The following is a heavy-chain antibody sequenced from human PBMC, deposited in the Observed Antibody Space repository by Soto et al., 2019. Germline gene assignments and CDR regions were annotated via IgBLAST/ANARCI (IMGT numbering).Heavy chain of an antibody. CDR2: INHSGST. CDR3: ASICISAAGKSSDY. Sequence: QVQLQQWGAGLLKPSETPSLTCAVYVGSFSGYYWSWIRQPPGKGLEWMGEINHSGSTNYNPSLKSRGTISVDTSKNQFSLKLSSVTAADTAVYYCASICISAAGKSSDYWGQGTLVTVSS. V-gene: IGHV4-34*01. J-gene: IGHJ4*02. D-gene: IGHD6-13*01. CDR1: VGSFSGYY.